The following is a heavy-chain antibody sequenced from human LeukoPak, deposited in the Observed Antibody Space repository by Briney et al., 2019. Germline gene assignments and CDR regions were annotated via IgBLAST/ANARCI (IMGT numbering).Heavy chain of an antibody. D-gene: IGHD3-10*01. CDR1: GFTFSSYG. Sequence: GGSLRLSCAASGFTFSSYGMHWVRQAPGKGLEWVSGISWNSGSIGYADSVKGRFTISRDNAKNSLYLQMNSLRAEDTALYYCAKDPSRGFGEFPAWFDPWGQGTLVTVSS. V-gene: IGHV3-9*01. CDR2: ISWNSGSI. J-gene: IGHJ5*02. CDR3: AKDPSRGFGEFPAWFDP.